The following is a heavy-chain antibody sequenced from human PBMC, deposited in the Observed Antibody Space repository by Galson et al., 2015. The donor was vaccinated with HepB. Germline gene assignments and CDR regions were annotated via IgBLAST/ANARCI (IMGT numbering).Heavy chain of an antibody. CDR2: IKQDGSEK. D-gene: IGHD6-13*01. CDR1: GFTFSSYW. CDR3: ARDTAYSSSWSASTVDY. J-gene: IGHJ4*02. V-gene: IGHV3-7*03. Sequence: SLRLSCAASGFTFSSYWMSWVRQAPGKGLEWVANIKQDGSEKYYVDSVKGRFTISRDNAKNSLYLQMNSLRAEDTAVYYCARDTAYSSSWSASTVDYWGQGTLVTVSS.